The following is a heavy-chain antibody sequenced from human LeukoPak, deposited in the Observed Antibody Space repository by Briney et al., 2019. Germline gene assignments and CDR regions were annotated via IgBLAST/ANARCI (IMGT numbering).Heavy chain of an antibody. J-gene: IGHJ4*02. V-gene: IGHV3-43*02. CDR2: ISGDGSTT. D-gene: IGHD3-22*01. CDR1: GFTFDDYA. Sequence: GGSLRLSCAASGFTFDDYAMHWVRQGPGKGLEWVSSISGDGSTTYYADSAKGRFTISRDNSKNSLYLQMNSLTTEDIAFYYCAKDTKFYYDFSAGYFDFWGQGTLVTVSS. CDR3: AKDTKFYYDFSAGYFDF.